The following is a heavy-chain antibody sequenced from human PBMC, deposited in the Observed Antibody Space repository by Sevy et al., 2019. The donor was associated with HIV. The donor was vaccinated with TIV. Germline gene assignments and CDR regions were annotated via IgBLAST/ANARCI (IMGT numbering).Heavy chain of an antibody. CDR3: SRESWYFAN. Sequence: ASVKVSCKASGYTFTAYHMHWIRQAPGQGLEWMGWVYPNCGGTEYAQKFQGRVTMTTDTSINTAYLELSGLRSDDTAMYYCSRESWYFANWGQGTLVTVSS. J-gene: IGHJ4*02. CDR2: VYPNCGGT. CDR1: GYTFTAYH. D-gene: IGHD6-13*01. V-gene: IGHV1-2*02.